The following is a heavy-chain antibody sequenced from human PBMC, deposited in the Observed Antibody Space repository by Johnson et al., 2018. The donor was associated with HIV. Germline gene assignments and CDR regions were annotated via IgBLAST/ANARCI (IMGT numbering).Heavy chain of an antibody. J-gene: IGHJ3*02. D-gene: IGHD2-15*01. Sequence: VQLVESGGGVVRPGGSLRLSCEASGFTFDDYGMSWVRQAPGKGLEWVSGINWNGGRTSYADSVKGRFTISRDKSKNTLYLQMNSLRADDTAVYYCARTTRMVGAFDIWGQGTMVTVSS. CDR3: ARTTRMVGAFDI. V-gene: IGHV3-20*04. CDR1: GFTFDDYG. CDR2: INWNGGRT.